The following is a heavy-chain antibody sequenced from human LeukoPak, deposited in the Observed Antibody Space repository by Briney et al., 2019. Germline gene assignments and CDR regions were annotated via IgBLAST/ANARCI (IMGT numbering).Heavy chain of an antibody. CDR2: ISGTHYTT. CDR1: GFTFSSFA. V-gene: IGHV3-23*01. Sequence: GGSLRLSCAASGFTFSSFAMTWVRQAPGKGLEWVSSISGTHYTTYNTDSVKGRFTISRDNSKNTLYLQMNSLRADDTAVYYCTKDPNGDYVGAFERWGQGTLVTVAS. CDR3: TKDPNGDYVGAFER. D-gene: IGHD4-17*01. J-gene: IGHJ5*02.